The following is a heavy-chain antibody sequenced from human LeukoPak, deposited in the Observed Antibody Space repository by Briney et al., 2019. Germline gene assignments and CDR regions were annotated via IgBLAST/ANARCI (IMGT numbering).Heavy chain of an antibody. CDR3: ARDTLSSGLSQNYYYYGMDV. D-gene: IGHD6-19*01. CDR1: GYTFTSYG. Sequence: ASVKVSCKASGYTFTSYGISWVRQAPGQGLEWMGWISAYNGNTNYPQKLQGRVTMTTDTSTSTAYMELRSLRSDDTAVYYCARDTLSSGLSQNYYYYGMDVWGQGTTVTVSS. J-gene: IGHJ6*02. CDR2: ISAYNGNT. V-gene: IGHV1-18*01.